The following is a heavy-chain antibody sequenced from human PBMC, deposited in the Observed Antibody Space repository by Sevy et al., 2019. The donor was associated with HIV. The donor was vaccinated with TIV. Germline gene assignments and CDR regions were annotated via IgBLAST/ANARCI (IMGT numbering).Heavy chain of an antibody. CDR3: ARVRWEIRSFGWFDP. Sequence: GGSLRLSCAASGFTFSSYAMHWVRQAPGKGLEWVAVISYDGRNKYYADSVKGRFTISRDNTKKTLYLQMNSLRAEDTVVYYCARVRWEIRSFGWFDPWGQGTLVTVSS. CDR2: ISYDGRNK. CDR1: GFTFSSYA. D-gene: IGHD1-26*01. V-gene: IGHV3-30*04. J-gene: IGHJ5*02.